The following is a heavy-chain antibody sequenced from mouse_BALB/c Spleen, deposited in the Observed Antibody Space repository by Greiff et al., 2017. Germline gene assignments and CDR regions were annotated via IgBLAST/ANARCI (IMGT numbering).Heavy chain of an antibody. Sequence: EVKLVESGGGLVKPGGSLKLSCAASGFTFSSYTMSWVRQTPEKRLEWVATISSGGRYTYYPDSVKGRFTISRDNAKNTLYLQMSSLKSEDTAMYYCTREGDYGDCFDYWGQGTTLTVSS. CDR1: GFTFSSYT. D-gene: IGHD1-1*01. CDR2: ISSGGRYT. J-gene: IGHJ2*01. CDR3: TREGDYGDCFDY. V-gene: IGHV5-6-4*01.